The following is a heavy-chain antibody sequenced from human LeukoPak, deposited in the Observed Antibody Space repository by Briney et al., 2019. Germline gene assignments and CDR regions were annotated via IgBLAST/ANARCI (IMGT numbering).Heavy chain of an antibody. Sequence: ASVKVSSTVSGYTFTAYYMNWVAQAPGQGLEGMGGINPNSGGTTYAQKFLGWVTMTRDTSISTAYMDLSRLRSDDTAGYCCARSGARGYSYGYGFDYWGQGTLVTVSS. J-gene: IGHJ4*02. D-gene: IGHD5-18*01. V-gene: IGHV1-2*04. CDR3: ARSGARGYSYGYGFDY. CDR1: GYTFTAYY. CDR2: INPNSGGT.